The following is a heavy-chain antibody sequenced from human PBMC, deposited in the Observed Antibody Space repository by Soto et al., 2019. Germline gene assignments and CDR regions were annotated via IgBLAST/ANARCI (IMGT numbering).Heavy chain of an antibody. Sequence: GASVKVSCKASGYTFTSYDINWVRQATGQGFEYLGWMNPNSGNTGYVKKFQGRVTMTRDTSMSTAYMELSSLRSEDTAVYYCARNKYCSGGSCYSDYYYGMHVWGQGTTVTVSS. J-gene: IGHJ6*02. CDR1: GYTFTSYD. CDR2: MNPNSGNT. CDR3: ARNKYCSGGSCYSDYYYGMHV. D-gene: IGHD2-15*01. V-gene: IGHV1-8*01.